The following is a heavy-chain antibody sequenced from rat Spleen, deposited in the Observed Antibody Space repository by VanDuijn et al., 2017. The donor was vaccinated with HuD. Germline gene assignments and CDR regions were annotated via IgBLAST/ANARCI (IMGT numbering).Heavy chain of an antibody. CDR3: TRRSSPYYFDY. Sequence: EVQLVESGGGLVQPGRSLKLSCAASGFTFSDYNMAWVRQAPKKGLEWVASISYEGSSTYYPDSLKGRFTISRDNVESILYLQMNSLRSEDTATYYCTRRSSPYYFDYWGQGVMVTVSS. J-gene: IGHJ2*01. CDR1: GFTFSDYN. V-gene: IGHV5-22*01. D-gene: IGHD1-2*01. CDR2: ISYEGSST.